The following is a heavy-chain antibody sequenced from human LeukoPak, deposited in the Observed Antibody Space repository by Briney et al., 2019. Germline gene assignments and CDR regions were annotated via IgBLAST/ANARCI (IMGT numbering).Heavy chain of an antibody. Sequence: ASVKVSCKASGYTFTSYYMHWARQAPGQGLEWMGIINPRGGSTSYSQKFQGRVTMTRDTSTTTVYMELSSLRSEDTAVYYCARDNSVGDIAWWFDPWGQGTLVTVSS. CDR1: GYTFTSYY. D-gene: IGHD3-16*02. CDR3: ARDNSVGDIAWWFDP. CDR2: INPRGGST. J-gene: IGHJ5*02. V-gene: IGHV1-46*01.